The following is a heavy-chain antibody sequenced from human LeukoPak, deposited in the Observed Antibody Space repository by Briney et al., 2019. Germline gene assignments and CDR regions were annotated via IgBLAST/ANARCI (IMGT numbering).Heavy chain of an antibody. CDR2: ISYDGSNK. J-gene: IGHJ4*02. CDR3: ARGDGDYAKTHWVFDY. Sequence: GGSLRLSRAASGFTFSSYAMHWVRQAPGKGLEWVAVISYDGSNKYYADSVKGRFTISRDNSKNTLYLQMNSLRAEDTAVYYCARGDGDYAKTHWVFDYWGQGTLVTVSS. D-gene: IGHD4-17*01. V-gene: IGHV3-30-3*01. CDR1: GFTFSSYA.